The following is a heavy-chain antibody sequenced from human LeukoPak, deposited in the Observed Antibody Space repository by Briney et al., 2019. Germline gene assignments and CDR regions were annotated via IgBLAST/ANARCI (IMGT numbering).Heavy chain of an antibody. V-gene: IGHV4-39*01. J-gene: IGHJ3*02. D-gene: IGHD5-18*01. CDR2: IYYSGST. Sequence: TSETLSLTCAVYGGSFSGYYWGWIRQPPGKGLEWIGSIYYSGSTYYNPSRKSRVTISVDTSKNQFSLKLSSVTAADTAVYYCARQDTAMVMDAFDIWGQGTMVTVSS. CDR1: GGSFSGYY. CDR3: ARQDTAMVMDAFDI.